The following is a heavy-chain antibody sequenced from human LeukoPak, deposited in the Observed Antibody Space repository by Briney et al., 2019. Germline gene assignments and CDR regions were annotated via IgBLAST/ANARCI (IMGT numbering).Heavy chain of an antibody. D-gene: IGHD6-13*01. CDR1: GFTFSSYA. CDR2: INSDGTTT. CDR3: GRVGIRGDGSSRTGIDY. V-gene: IGHV3-74*03. Sequence: PGGSLRLSCAASGFTFSSYAMYWVRQAPGKGLEWASRINSDGTTTTYADSVKGRFTISRDNAANTLYLHMNSLRVDDTGVYYCGRVGIRGDGSSRTGIDYWGQGTLVSVSS. J-gene: IGHJ4*02.